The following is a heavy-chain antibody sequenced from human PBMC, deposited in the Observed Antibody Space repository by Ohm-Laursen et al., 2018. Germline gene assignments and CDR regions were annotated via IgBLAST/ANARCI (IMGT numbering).Heavy chain of an antibody. V-gene: IGHV3-21*01. CDR3: ARDRVVVVPAATSYYYYYGMDV. Sequence: SLRLSCAASGFTFSKYIMNWVRQAPGKGLEWVSSISSSSSYIYYADSVKGRFTISRDNAKNSLYLQMNSLRAEDTAVYYCARDRVVVVPAATSYYYYYGMDVWGQGTTVTVSS. J-gene: IGHJ6*02. D-gene: IGHD2-2*01. CDR1: GFTFSKYI. CDR2: ISSSSSYI.